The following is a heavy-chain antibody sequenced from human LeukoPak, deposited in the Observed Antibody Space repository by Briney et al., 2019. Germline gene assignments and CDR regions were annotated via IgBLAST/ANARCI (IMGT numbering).Heavy chain of an antibody. CDR2: FSYDGITK. V-gene: IGHV3-30*04. J-gene: IGHJ4*02. CDR1: GFTFNSYA. Sequence: GGSLRLSCAASGFTFNSYAMHWVRQAPGKGLEWVAVFSYDGITKYYVDSVKGRFTISRDNSKNMLYLQMNSLRPEDTAVYYRARDLGQWLIHGAFDFWGQGTLVTVSS. CDR3: ARDLGQWLIHGAFDF. D-gene: IGHD6-19*01.